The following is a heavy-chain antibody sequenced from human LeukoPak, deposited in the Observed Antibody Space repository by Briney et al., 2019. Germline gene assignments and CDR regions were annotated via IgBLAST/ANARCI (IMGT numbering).Heavy chain of an antibody. Sequence: PSETLSLTCTVSGGSISSYYWSWIRQPPGKGLEWIGYIYYSGSTNYNPSLKSRVTISVDTSKNQFSLKLGSVTAADTAVYYCARVLRRAPYYFDYWGQGTLVTVSS. CDR3: ARVLRRAPYYFDY. V-gene: IGHV4-59*01. CDR1: GGSISSYY. J-gene: IGHJ4*02. D-gene: IGHD2-21*02. CDR2: IYYSGST.